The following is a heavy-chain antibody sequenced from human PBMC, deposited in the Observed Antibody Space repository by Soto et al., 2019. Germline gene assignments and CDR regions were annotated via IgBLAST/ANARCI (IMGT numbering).Heavy chain of an antibody. D-gene: IGHD5-12*01. CDR1: GFTFSSYG. V-gene: IGHV3-33*01. J-gene: IGHJ4*01. CDR2: IWYDGSNK. Sequence: QVQLVESGGGVVQPGRSLRLSCAASGFTFSSYGMHWVRQAPGKGLEWVAVIWYDGSNKYYADSVKGRFTISRDNSKNTLYLQMNSLRAEDTAVYYCARGGYDAEIDYWGQEPWSPSPQ. CDR3: ARGGYDAEIDY.